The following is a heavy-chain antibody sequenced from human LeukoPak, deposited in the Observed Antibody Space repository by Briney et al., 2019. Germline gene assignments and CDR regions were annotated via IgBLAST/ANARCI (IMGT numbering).Heavy chain of an antibody. V-gene: IGHV3-7*01. Sequence: GGSLRLSCAASGFTLSDYWMGWVRQAPGTGLEWVANIKNDGSDKYYMESVKGRFTISRDNAKNSVYLQMNSLRAEDTAVYYCARGKRACSTDWFDFWGQGTLVTVSS. CDR2: IKNDGSDK. CDR1: GFTLSDYW. CDR3: ARGKRACSTDWFDF. J-gene: IGHJ4*02. D-gene: IGHD6-19*01.